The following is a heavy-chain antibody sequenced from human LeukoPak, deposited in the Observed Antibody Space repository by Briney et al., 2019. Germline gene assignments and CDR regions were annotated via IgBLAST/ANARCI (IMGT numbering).Heavy chain of an antibody. CDR1: GFTFSIYG. CDR3: ARVGYNSGWYEY. J-gene: IGHJ4*02. CDR2: IWEDGTNI. D-gene: IGHD6-19*01. Sequence: GTSLRLSCAASGFTFSIYGMHWVRQAPGKGLEWVAVIWEDGTNIRYADSVKGRFTTSRDNSKNTLYLQMNRLRAEDTAVYYCARVGYNSGWYEYWGQGTLVTVAS. V-gene: IGHV3-33*01.